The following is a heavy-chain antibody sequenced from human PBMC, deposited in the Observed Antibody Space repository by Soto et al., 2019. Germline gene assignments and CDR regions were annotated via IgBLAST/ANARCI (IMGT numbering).Heavy chain of an antibody. CDR3: ARDEIYFDWSARFDI. V-gene: IGHV3-21*01. CDR2: ISSSSSYI. Sequence: PGGSLRLSCASSGFNFSAHIMHWVRQAPGKGLEWVSSISSSSSYIYYADSVRGRFTISRDNAKNSLYLQMNSLRAEDTAVYYYARDEIYFDWSARFDIWGQGTMVTVSS. J-gene: IGHJ3*02. D-gene: IGHD3-9*01. CDR1: GFNFSAHI.